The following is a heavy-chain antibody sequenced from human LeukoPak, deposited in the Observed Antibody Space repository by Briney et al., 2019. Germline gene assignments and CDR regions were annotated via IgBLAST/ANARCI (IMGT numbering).Heavy chain of an antibody. Sequence: ASVKVSCKASGYTFTSYGISWVRQAPGQGLEWMGWITVHSGKTNYPQKFQGRVTMTTDTSKSTAYMELRSLRSDDTAVYYCARDGSGASTFFDYWGQGTLLIVSS. CDR2: ITVHSGKT. CDR1: GYTFTSYG. V-gene: IGHV1-18*01. CDR3: ARDGSGASTFFDY. J-gene: IGHJ4*02. D-gene: IGHD2-15*01.